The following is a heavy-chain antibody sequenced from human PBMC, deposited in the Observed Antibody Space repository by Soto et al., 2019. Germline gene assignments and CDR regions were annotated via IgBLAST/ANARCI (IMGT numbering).Heavy chain of an antibody. CDR2: INHSGST. V-gene: IGHV4-34*01. CDR3: AREYGGNSGTFDY. D-gene: IGHD2-21*02. Sequence: SETLSLTCAFYGGSFSGYYWIWIRQPPGKGLEWIGEINHSGSTNYNPSLKSRVTMSVDTSKNQFSLKLSSVTAADTAVYYCAREYGGNSGTFDYWGQGTLVTVSS. CDR1: GGSFSGYY. J-gene: IGHJ4*02.